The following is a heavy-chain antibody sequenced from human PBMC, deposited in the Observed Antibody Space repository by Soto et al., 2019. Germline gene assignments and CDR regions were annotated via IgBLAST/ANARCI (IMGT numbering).Heavy chain of an antibody. D-gene: IGHD2-21*01. CDR2: FIPILDMA. V-gene: IGHV1-69*02. Sequence: QVQVVQSGAEVKKPESSVKVSCKPSGGTFNTYTVNWVRLAPGHGLEWMGRFIPILDMANYAQKFQDRVTITADRSTFTANRELNSLSYDDTAVYYCAITYCRDNSCPRDFDFWGPGTRVTVSS. CDR1: GGTFNTYT. CDR3: AITYCRDNSCPRDFDF. J-gene: IGHJ4*02.